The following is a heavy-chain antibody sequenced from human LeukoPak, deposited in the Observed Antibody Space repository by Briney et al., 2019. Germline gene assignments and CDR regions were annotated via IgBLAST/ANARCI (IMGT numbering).Heavy chain of an antibody. CDR3: ARVRGYCSGGSWRGGFDY. CDR1: GYTFTSYY. V-gene: IGHV1-46*01. J-gene: IGHJ4*02. CDR2: INPSGGST. Sequence: ASVKVSCKASGYTFTSYYMHWVRQAPGQGLEWMGIINPSGGSTSYAQKFQGRVTMTRDTSTSTVYMELSSLRSEDTAVYYCARVRGYCSGGSWRGGFDYWGQGTLVTVSS. D-gene: IGHD2-15*01.